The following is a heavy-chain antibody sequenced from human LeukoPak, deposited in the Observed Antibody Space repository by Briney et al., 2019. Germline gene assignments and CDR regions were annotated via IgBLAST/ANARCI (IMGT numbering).Heavy chain of an antibody. D-gene: IGHD5-18*01. CDR1: RYTFTGYY. CDR3: ARVPRWIQLWDY. CDR2: INPNSGGT. Sequence: ASVKVSCKASRYTFTGYYVHWVRQAHGQGLEWMGWINPNSGGTDYAQKFQGRVTMTRDTSISTAYMELSRLRSDDTAVYYCARVPRWIQLWDYWGQGTPVTVSS. J-gene: IGHJ4*02. V-gene: IGHV1-2*02.